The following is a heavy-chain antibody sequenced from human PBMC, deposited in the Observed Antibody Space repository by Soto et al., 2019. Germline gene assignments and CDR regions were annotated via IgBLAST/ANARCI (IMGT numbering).Heavy chain of an antibody. V-gene: IGHV3-21*01. Sequence: SLRLSCAASGFTFSSYSMNWVRQAPGKGLEWVSSISSSSSYIYYADSVKGRFTISRDNAKNSLYLQMNSLRAEDTAVYYCARDRLFRTGHDFDYWGQGTLVTVS. CDR3: ARDRLFRTGHDFDY. D-gene: IGHD2-2*01. CDR1: GFTFSSYS. J-gene: IGHJ4*02. CDR2: ISSSSSYI.